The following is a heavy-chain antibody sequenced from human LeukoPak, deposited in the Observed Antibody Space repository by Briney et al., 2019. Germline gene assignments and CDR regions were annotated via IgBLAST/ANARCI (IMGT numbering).Heavy chain of an antibody. J-gene: IGHJ4*02. CDR1: GFNFGDYA. Sequence: PGGSLRLSCTTSGFNFGDYARTWVRQAPGKGLEWVGFIRSKIYGGTPEYAASVKGRFTISRDDSKGVAYLQMNSLKTEDTAVYYCTRDQTPYYWGQGTLVTVAS. CDR3: TRDQTPYY. V-gene: IGHV3-49*04. CDR2: IRSKIYGGTP.